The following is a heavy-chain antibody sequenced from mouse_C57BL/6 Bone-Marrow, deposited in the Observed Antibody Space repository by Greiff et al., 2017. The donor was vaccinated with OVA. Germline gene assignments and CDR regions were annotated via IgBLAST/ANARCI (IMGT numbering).Heavy chain of an antibody. CDR2: IYPGSGST. Sequence: VQLQQPGAELVKPGASVKMSCKASGYTFTSYWITWVKQRPGQGLEWIGDIYPGSGSTHYNEQFKSKATLTVDTSSSTAYMQLSSLASEDSAVYYCASENYDYDENWYFDVWGTGTTVTVSS. D-gene: IGHD2-4*01. CDR3: ASENYDYDENWYFDV. V-gene: IGHV1-55*01. J-gene: IGHJ1*03. CDR1: GYTFTSYW.